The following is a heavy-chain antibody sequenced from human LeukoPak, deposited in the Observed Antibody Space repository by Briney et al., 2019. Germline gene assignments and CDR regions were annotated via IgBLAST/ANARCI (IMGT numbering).Heavy chain of an antibody. V-gene: IGHV3-21*01. D-gene: IGHD3-3*01. CDR3: ARERLTFGVVIRWLDY. Sequence: SVKGRFTISRDNAKNSLYLQMNSLRAEDTAVYYCARERLTFGVVIRWLDYWGQGTLVTVSS. J-gene: IGHJ4*02.